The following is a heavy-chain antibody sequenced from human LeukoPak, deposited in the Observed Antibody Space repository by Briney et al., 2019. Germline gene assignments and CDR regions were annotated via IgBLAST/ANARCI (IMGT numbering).Heavy chain of an antibody. J-gene: IGHJ4*02. CDR3: ARDLGSGCFDY. CDR2: ISSSAGTT. D-gene: IGHD6-25*01. Sequence: GGSLRLSCAASGFSFSDYYMSWVRQAPGKGLEWRSYISSSAGTTYYADSVKGRFTISRDNAKNSLYLQVNSLRAEDTAVYYCARDLGSGCFDYWGQGTLVTVSS. CDR1: GFSFSDYY. V-gene: IGHV3-11*04.